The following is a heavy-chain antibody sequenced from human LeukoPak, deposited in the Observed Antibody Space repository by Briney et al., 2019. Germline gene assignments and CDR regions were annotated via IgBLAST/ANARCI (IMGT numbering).Heavy chain of an antibody. J-gene: IGHJ6*02. CDR3: ARHKMGYYYYGMDV. Sequence: KPSETLSLTCTVSSGSISSSSYYWGWIRQPPGKGLEWIGSIYYSGSTYYNPSLKSRVTISVDTSKNQFSLKLSSVTAADTAVYYCARHKMGYYYYGMDVWGQGTTVTVFS. V-gene: IGHV4-39*01. CDR2: IYYSGST. CDR1: SGSISSSSYY. D-gene: IGHD2-8*01.